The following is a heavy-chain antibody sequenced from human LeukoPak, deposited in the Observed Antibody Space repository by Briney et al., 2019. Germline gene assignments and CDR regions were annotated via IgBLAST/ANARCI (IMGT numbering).Heavy chain of an antibody. J-gene: IGHJ6*03. CDR2: ISSSSSYI. D-gene: IGHD4-11*01. V-gene: IGHV3-21*01. CDR3: ARWRDYSNYRDYYYYYMDV. Sequence: GGSLRLSCAASGFTFSSYWMTWVRQAPGKGLEWVSSISSSSSYIYYADSVKGRFTISRDNAKNSLYLQMNSLRAEDTAVYYCARWRDYSNYRDYYYYYMDVWGKGTTVTVSS. CDR1: GFTFSSYW.